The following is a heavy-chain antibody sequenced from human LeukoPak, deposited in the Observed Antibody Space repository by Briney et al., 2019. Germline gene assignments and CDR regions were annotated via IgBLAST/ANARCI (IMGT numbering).Heavy chain of an antibody. Sequence: ASVRVSCKASGYTFTNYYMHWVRQAPGQGLEWMGVINPSGDRTNCAQKFQVRVTMTRDTSTSTVYMELSSLRSEDTAIYYCARGTTGVSPLYWGQGTQFTVSS. CDR2: INPSGDRT. J-gene: IGHJ4*02. CDR3: ARGTTGVSPLY. D-gene: IGHD1-1*01. V-gene: IGHV1-46*01. CDR1: GYTFTNYY.